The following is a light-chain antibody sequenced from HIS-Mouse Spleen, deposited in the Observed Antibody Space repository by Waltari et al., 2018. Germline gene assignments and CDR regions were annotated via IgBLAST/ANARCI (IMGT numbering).Light chain of an antibody. J-gene: IGLJ2*01. Sequence: QSALTQPASVSGSPGQSITISCTGTSRDGGSYNLVSWYHQHPGKAPKLMIYEGSKRPSGVSNRFSGSKSGNTASLTISGLQAEDEADYYCCSYAGSSPYVVFGGGTKLTVL. CDR2: EGS. V-gene: IGLV2-23*01. CDR3: CSYAGSSPYVV. CDR1: SRDGGSYNL.